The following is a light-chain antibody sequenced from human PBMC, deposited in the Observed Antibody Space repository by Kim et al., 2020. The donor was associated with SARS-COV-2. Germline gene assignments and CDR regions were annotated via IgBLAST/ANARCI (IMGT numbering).Light chain of an antibody. CDR2: SAS. Sequence: SPGEAATPARRASQAVGNNLAWYQQRPGQAPRLLIYSASTRVVGFPARFSGSGSGTDFTLTISSLQSEDFAVYYCQPYHNWLTWTFGQGTKVDIK. V-gene: IGKV3-15*01. CDR1: QAVGNN. CDR3: QPYHNWLTWT. J-gene: IGKJ1*01.